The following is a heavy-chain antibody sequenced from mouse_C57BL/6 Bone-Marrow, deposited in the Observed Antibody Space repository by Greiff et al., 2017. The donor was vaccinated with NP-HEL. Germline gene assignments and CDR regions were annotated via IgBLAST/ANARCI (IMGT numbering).Heavy chain of an antibody. D-gene: IGHD1-1*01. V-gene: IGHV3-5*01. Sequence: EVQLVESGPGLVKPSQTVFLTCTVTGISITTGNYRWSWIRQFPGNKLEWIGYIYYSGTITYNPSLTSRTTITIDTPKNQFFLEMNSLTAEDTATYYCARERRPFYYYGFDYWGQGTTLTVSS. CDR1: GISITTGNYR. J-gene: IGHJ2*01. CDR2: IYYSGTI. CDR3: ARERRPFYYYGFDY.